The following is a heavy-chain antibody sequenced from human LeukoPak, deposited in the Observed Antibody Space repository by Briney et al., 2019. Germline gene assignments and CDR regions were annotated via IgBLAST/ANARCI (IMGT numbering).Heavy chain of an antibody. CDR2: INNDGSST. J-gene: IGHJ3*02. V-gene: IGHV3-74*01. D-gene: IGHD2-8*02. Sequence: QPGGSLRLSYAASGFIFSTYWMHWVRQAPGKGLVWVSRINNDGSSTIHADSVKGRFTISRDNAKNTLYLQMNSLRAEDTAVYYCARLTAGAFYIWGQGTMVTVSS. CDR3: ARLTAGAFYI. CDR1: GFIFSTYW.